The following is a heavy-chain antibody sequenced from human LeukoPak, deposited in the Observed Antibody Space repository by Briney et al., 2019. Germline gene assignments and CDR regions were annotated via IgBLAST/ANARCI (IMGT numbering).Heavy chain of an antibody. Sequence: SVKVSCKASGGTFSSYAISWVRQAPGQGLEWMGGIIPIFGTANYAQKFQGRVTITADESTSTAYMELSSLRSDDTAVYYCARERPHYDFWSGYYPIDYWGQGTLVTVSS. CDR1: GGTFSSYA. V-gene: IGHV1-69*01. CDR3: ARERPHYDFWSGYYPIDY. D-gene: IGHD3-3*01. J-gene: IGHJ4*02. CDR2: IIPIFGTA.